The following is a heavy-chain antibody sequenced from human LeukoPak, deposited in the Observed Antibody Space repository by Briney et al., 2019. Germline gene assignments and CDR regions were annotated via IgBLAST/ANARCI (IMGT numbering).Heavy chain of an antibody. Sequence: GGSLRLSCPASGFTFSSYGMHWVRQAPGKGLEWVVFIRYDGSNKNYADSVKGRFTISRDNSKNTLYLQMNSLRAEDTAVYYCADGGPYSSSWNSYLQHWGQGTLVTVSS. CDR1: GFTFSSYG. CDR3: ADGGPYSSSWNSYLQH. J-gene: IGHJ1*01. V-gene: IGHV3-30*02. D-gene: IGHD6-13*01. CDR2: IRYDGSNK.